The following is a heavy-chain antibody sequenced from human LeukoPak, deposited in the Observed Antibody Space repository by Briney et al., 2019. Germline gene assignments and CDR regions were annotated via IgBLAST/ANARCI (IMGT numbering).Heavy chain of an antibody. V-gene: IGHV3-53*01. CDR2: IYSGGST. CDR3: TTFLWFGEYPGIDY. D-gene: IGHD3-10*01. Sequence: GGSLRLSCAASGFTVSSNYMSWVRQAPGKGLEWVSVIYSGGSTYYADSVKGRFTISRDNSKNTLYLQMNSLKTEDTAVYYCTTFLWFGEYPGIDYWGQGTLVTVSS. J-gene: IGHJ4*02. CDR1: GFTVSSNY.